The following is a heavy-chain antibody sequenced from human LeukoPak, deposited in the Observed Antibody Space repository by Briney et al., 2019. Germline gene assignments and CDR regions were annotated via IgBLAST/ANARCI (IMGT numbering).Heavy chain of an antibody. D-gene: IGHD4-23*01. CDR3: ARDHDYGGNSPFDY. Sequence: GGSLRLSCVASGFTFSSYAMSWVRQAPGKGLEWVSGISGSGGTTYYADSVKGRFTMSRDNSKNTLYLQMNSLRAEDTAVYYCARDHDYGGNSPFDYWGQGTLVTVSS. V-gene: IGHV3-23*01. J-gene: IGHJ4*02. CDR2: ISGSGGTT. CDR1: GFTFSSYA.